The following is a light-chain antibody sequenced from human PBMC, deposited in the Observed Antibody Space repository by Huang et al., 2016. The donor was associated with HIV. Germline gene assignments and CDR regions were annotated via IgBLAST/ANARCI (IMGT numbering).Light chain of an antibody. CDR1: QSVNNK. J-gene: IGKJ1*01. CDR3: QQYNNWPPWT. V-gene: IGKV3-15*01. CDR2: DAS. Sequence: EVVMTQSPVTLSVSPGERATLSCRASQSVNNKLVWFQQKPGQAPRLRIHDASIRATGIPDRFSGSGSGTEFTLTISSLQSEDFAVYYCQQYNNWPPWTFGQGTKVEIK.